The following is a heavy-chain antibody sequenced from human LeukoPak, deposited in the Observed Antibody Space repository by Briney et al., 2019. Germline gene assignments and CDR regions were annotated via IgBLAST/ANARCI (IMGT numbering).Heavy chain of an antibody. V-gene: IGHV1-2*02. CDR1: GYTFTGYY. J-gene: IGHJ4*02. Sequence: ASVKVSCNTSGYTFTGYYIHWVRQAPGQGLECLGWINPNTGDTNYAQKFQGRVTMTRDTSISTAYMGLSSLRSDDTAVYFCARVRLWGSQSDFDYWGQGTLVTVSP. CDR3: ARVRLWGSQSDFDY. D-gene: IGHD3-16*01. CDR2: INPNTGDT.